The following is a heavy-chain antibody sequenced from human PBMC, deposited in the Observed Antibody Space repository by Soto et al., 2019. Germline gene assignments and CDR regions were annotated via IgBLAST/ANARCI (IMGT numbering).Heavy chain of an antibody. Sequence: QVQLVESGGGVVQPGRSLRLSCAASGFTFSSYGMHWVRQAPGKGLEWVSVIWDDGSNKYYADSVKGRFTISRDNSKNKLDLQLKRRRAGDTAVYYCARDSVSSGWDAPGYWGQGTLVTVSS. CDR1: GFTFSSYG. D-gene: IGHD6-19*01. J-gene: IGHJ4*02. CDR2: IWDDGSNK. CDR3: ARDSVSSGWDAPGY. V-gene: IGHV3-33*01.